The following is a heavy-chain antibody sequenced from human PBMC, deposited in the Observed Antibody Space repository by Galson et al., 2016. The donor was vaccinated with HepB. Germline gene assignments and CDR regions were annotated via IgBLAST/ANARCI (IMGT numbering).Heavy chain of an antibody. D-gene: IGHD3-10*01. Sequence: SLRLSCAVSGLIFSSYGMHWVRQGPGKGLEWVAVIWYDGSKKDYADSVKGRFTISRDNSKNTLYLQMNSRRVEDTAVYYCAGKFSYGAGSYESYGMDVWGQGTTVTVSS. CDR2: IWYDGSKK. CDR3: AGKFSYGAGSYESYGMDV. CDR1: GLIFSSYG. V-gene: IGHV3-33*01. J-gene: IGHJ6*02.